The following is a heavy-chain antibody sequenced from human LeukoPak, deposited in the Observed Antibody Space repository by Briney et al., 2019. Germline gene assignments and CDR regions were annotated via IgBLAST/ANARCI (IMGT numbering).Heavy chain of an antibody. CDR2: INSDGLIT. CDR1: GFTFSRYA. V-gene: IGHV3-74*01. D-gene: IGHD2-15*01. Sequence: PGGSLRLSCAASGFTFSRYALHWVRQTPGKGLVWVSRINSDGLITNYADSVKGRFTVSRDNPKNTLYLQMNSLRVEDTAVYYCVREGGGSFLDSFDIWGQGKLVTVSS. CDR3: VREGGGSFLDSFDI. J-gene: IGHJ3*02.